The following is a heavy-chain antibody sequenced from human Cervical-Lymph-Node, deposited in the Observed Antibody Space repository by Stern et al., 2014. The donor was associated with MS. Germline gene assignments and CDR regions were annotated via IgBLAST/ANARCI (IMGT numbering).Heavy chain of an antibody. CDR3: ARGTLADP. V-gene: IGHV1-2*02. Sequence: QVQLVESGAEVKKPGASVKVSCKASGYTFTDHYMHWVRNAAGQGLEGMGWSDPNSGGTNYAQKFQGRVTMTRDTSISTAYMELSRLRSDDTAVYYCARGTLADPWGQGTLVTVSS. CDR2: SDPNSGGT. J-gene: IGHJ5*02. CDR1: GYTFTDHY. D-gene: IGHD3-10*01.